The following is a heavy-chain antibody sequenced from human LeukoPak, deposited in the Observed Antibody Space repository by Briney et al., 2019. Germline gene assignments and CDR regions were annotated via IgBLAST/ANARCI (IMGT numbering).Heavy chain of an antibody. V-gene: IGHV4-39*01. CDR2: FYYSGST. CDR3: TRQGSLGTSGYDY. D-gene: IGHD1-7*01. J-gene: IGHJ4*02. CDR1: GGSISSSSYY. Sequence: SETLSLTCTVSGGSISSSSYYWGWTRQPPGKGLEWIGSFYYSGSTYYNPSLKSRVTISVDTSKNQFSLKLSSVTAADTAVYYCTRQGSLGTSGYDYWGQGTLVTVSS.